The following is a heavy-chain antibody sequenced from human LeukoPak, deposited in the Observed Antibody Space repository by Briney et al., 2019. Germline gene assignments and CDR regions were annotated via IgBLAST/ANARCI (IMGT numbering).Heavy chain of an antibody. J-gene: IGHJ4*02. CDR1: GFTFSSFA. CDR3: AKDLPAYGDYIEGY. V-gene: IGHV3-23*01. CDR2: ISGSGGTT. D-gene: IGHD4-17*01. Sequence: GGSLRLSCAASGFTFSSFAMSWVRQAPGKGLEWVSTISGSGGTTNYADSVRGRCTFSRDNSKNTLYLQMNSLRAEDTAVYYCAKDLPAYGDYIEGYWGQGTLVTVSS.